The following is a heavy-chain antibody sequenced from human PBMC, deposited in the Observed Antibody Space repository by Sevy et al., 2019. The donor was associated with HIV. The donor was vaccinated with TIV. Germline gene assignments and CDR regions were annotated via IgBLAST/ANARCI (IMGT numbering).Heavy chain of an antibody. CDR3: ARMKFWNGYFDY. V-gene: IGHV4-30-4*01. J-gene: IGHJ4*02. Sequence: SETLSLTCSVSGGSISNADYYWSWIRQRPGKGLEWIEYIYYSGRAYYNPSLKSRISISVDTSRNQFSLSLDSVTAADTAVYYCARMKFWNGYFDYWGQGTLVTVSS. CDR2: IYYSGRA. D-gene: IGHD3-3*01. CDR1: GGSISNADYY.